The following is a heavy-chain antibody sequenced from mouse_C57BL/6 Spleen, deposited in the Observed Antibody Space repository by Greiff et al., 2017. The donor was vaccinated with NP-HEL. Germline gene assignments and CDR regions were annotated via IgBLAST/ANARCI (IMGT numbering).Heavy chain of an antibody. Sequence: QVQLKQSGAELVRPGASVTLSCKASGYTFTDYEMHWVKQTPVHGLEWIGAIDPETGGTAYNQKFKGKAILTADKSSSTAYMELRSLTSEDSAVYYCTRSIYDGYYGYAMDYWGQGTSVTVSS. CDR1: GYTFTDYE. V-gene: IGHV1-15*01. CDR2: IDPETGGT. CDR3: TRSIYDGYYGYAMDY. D-gene: IGHD2-3*01. J-gene: IGHJ4*01.